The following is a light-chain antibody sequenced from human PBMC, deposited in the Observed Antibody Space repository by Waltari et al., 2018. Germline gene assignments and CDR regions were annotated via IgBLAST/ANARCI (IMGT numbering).Light chain of an antibody. CDR3: QAWDSSTAYV. CDR2: QDS. V-gene: IGLV3-1*01. J-gene: IGLJ1*01. Sequence: SYALTQPPSLSVSPGQTASIPSPGSQFGHQNACWSQQKPGQSPVLVIYQDSKRPSGIPERFSGSNSGNTATLTISGTQAMDEADYYCQAWDSSTAYVFGTGTKVTVL. CDR1: QFGHQN.